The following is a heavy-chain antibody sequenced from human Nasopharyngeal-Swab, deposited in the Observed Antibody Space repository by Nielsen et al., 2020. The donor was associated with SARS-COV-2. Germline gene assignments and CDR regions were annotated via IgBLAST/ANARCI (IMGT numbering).Heavy chain of an antibody. V-gene: IGHV1-8*01. Sequence: ASVKVSCKSSGYTFSRNDINWVRQATGQGLEWMGWMNPKSGDVGYAQKFQGRVTMTRNTPTTTAYMELSSLRHEDTAVYYCARGAFGLGHSCFDPWGQGTLVTVSS. J-gene: IGHJ5*02. CDR1: GYTFSRND. CDR2: MNPKSGDV. CDR3: ARGAFGLGHSCFDP. D-gene: IGHD3/OR15-3a*01.